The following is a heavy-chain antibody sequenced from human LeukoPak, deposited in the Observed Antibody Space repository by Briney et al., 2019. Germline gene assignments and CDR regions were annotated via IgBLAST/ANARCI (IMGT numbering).Heavy chain of an antibody. J-gene: IGHJ4*02. Sequence: SVKVSCKASGGTSNSHAISWVRHAPGQGLEWMGRIIPNLGTTNRAQNFEDRVTLTADKSTNTAYMELTSLTSDDTAVYYCATTNDGGGYQWGDFFDFWGQGTLVTVSS. V-gene: IGHV1-69*04. D-gene: IGHD3-22*01. CDR2: IIPNLGTT. CDR3: ATTNDGGGYQWGDFFDF. CDR1: GGTSNSHA.